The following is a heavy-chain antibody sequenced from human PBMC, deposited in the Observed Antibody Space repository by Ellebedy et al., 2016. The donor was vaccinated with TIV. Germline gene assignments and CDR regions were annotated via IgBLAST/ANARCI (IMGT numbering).Heavy chain of an antibody. CDR1: GFTFSSND. CDR3: AKRGSSSPYNMDV. J-gene: IGHJ6*02. Sequence: GESLKISCAASGFTFSSNDMHWVRQATGKGLEWVSGIGTAGDTYYPASVKGRFTISRDNSKNTLYLQVNSLRPEDTGVYYCAKRGSSSPYNMDVWGQGTTVTVSS. CDR2: IGTAGDT. D-gene: IGHD2-2*01. V-gene: IGHV3-13*01.